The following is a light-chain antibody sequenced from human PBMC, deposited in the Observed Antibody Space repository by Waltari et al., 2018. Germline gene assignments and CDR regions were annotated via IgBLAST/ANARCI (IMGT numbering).Light chain of an antibody. V-gene: IGKV1-5*03. J-gene: IGKJ1*01. Sequence: DIQMTQSPSTVSASVGDRVTITCRASQSINSWFAWYQQKPGKAPKLLLYKASTLESGVPSMFSGSGSGTEFTLTISSLQPDDFATYYCHQYNSYSAFGQGTKVEVK. CDR3: HQYNSYSA. CDR2: KAS. CDR1: QSINSW.